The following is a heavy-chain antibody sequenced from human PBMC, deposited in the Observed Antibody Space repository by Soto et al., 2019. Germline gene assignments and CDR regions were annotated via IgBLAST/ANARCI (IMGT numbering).Heavy chain of an antibody. Sequence: GGSLRLSCAASGFTFSSYWMHWVRQVPGKGLLWVSRIDGYGSTINYADSVKGRFTISRDNARNTLYLEVNSLRAEDTALYYCTRDIGGKGAYWGPGTLVTVSS. V-gene: IGHV3-74*01. J-gene: IGHJ4*02. CDR3: TRDIGGKGAY. D-gene: IGHD3-10*01. CDR1: GFTFSSYW. CDR2: IDGYGSTI.